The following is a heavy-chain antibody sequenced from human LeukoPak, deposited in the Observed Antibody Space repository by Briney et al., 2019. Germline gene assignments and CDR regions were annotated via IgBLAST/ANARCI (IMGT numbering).Heavy chain of an antibody. CDR1: GGSISSSSYY. D-gene: IGHD3-3*01. Sequence: SETLSLTCTVSGGSISSSSYYWGWIRQPPGKGLEWIGYIYYSGSTNYNPSLKSRVTISVDTSKNQFSLKLSSVTAADTAVYYCARLLEDYYYYMDVWGKGTTVTVSS. CDR2: IYYSGST. V-gene: IGHV4-61*05. J-gene: IGHJ6*03. CDR3: ARLLEDYYYYMDV.